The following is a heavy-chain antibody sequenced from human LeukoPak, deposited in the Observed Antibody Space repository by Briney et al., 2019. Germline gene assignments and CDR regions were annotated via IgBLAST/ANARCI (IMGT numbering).Heavy chain of an antibody. J-gene: IGHJ4*01. V-gene: IGHV4-59*08. CDR1: GRSISSYY. D-gene: IGHD3-10*01. CDR3: ARHASSLWCGDD. CDR2: IYYSGST. Sequence: KSAETLSLTCTVSGRSISSYYWSWIRQAPGKGLEWIGYIYYSGSTNYNPSLKSRVTISVDTSKNQFALQLSSVTAADTAVYSGARHASSLWCGDDWGHGTLVTVSS.